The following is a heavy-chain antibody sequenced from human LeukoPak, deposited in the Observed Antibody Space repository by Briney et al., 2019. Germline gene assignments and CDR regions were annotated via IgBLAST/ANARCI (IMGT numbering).Heavy chain of an antibody. V-gene: IGHV3-7*01. CDR3: ARIAAAVPDQ. D-gene: IGHD6-13*01. J-gene: IGHJ5*02. Sequence: GGSLRLFCASSGFTVTTYWMAWVRQAPGKGLEWVANIKQDGSEAYYMDSVKDRFTISRDNAKNLLYLQMSSLRDDDTALYYGARIAAAVPDQWGQGTLVTVSS. CDR1: GFTVTTYW. CDR2: IKQDGSEA.